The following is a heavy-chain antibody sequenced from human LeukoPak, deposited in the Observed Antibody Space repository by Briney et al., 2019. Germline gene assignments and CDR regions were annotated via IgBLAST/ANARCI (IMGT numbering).Heavy chain of an antibody. V-gene: IGHV3-30*18. Sequence: GGSLRLSCAASGFTFSSYAMSWVRQAPGKGLEWVAIISNDGSNKYYADSVKGRFTISRDNSKNTLYLQMNSLRAEDTAVYYCAKVSGSYSGPIDFWGQGTLVTVSS. CDR3: AKVSGSYSGPIDF. J-gene: IGHJ4*02. D-gene: IGHD1-26*01. CDR2: ISNDGSNK. CDR1: GFTFSSYA.